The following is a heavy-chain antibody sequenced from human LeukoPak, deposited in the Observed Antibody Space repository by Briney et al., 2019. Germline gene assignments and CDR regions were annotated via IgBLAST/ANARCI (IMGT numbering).Heavy chain of an antibody. CDR3: ARQGTYSNAIGLGY. Sequence: ASVKVSCKASGGTFSSYAISWVRQAPGQGLEWMGGIIPIFGTANYAQKFQGRVTITADESTSTAYMELSSLRSEDTAVYYCARQGTYSNAIGLGYWGQGTLVTVSS. D-gene: IGHD6-13*01. CDR1: GGTFSSYA. V-gene: IGHV1-69*13. CDR2: IIPIFGTA. J-gene: IGHJ4*02.